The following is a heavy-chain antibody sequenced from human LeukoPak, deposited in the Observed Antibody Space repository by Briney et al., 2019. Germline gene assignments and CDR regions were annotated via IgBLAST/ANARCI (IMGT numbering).Heavy chain of an antibody. CDR1: GYRFTDYY. CDR2: INPNSGGT. D-gene: IGHD2-2*01. V-gene: IGHV1-2*02. Sequence: ASVKVSCKTSGYRFTDYYMHWVRQAPGQGLEWMGWINPNSGGTNYAQKFQGRVTMTRDTSISTAYMELSRLRSDDTAVYYCARNGRYCSSTSCSDYYYYMDVWGQGTLVTVSS. J-gene: IGHJ6*03. CDR3: ARNGRYCSSTSCSDYYYYMDV.